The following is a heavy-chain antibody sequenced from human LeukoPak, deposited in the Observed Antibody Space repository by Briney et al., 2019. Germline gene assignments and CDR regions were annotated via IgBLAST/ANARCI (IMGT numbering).Heavy chain of an antibody. CDR3: ATLQGAVAGDVDF. CDR2: INPNSGGT. CDR1: GYTFIGYY. Sequence: ASVKASCKASGYTFIGYYIHWVRQAPGQGLEWMGWINPNSGGTTYARKFQGRVTMTRDTSISTAYMDLSRLRSDDTAVYYCATLQGAVAGDVDFWGQGNLVTVSS. D-gene: IGHD6-19*01. J-gene: IGHJ4*02. V-gene: IGHV1-2*02.